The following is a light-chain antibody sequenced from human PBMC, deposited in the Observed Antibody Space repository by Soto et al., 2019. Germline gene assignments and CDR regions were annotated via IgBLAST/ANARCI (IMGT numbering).Light chain of an antibody. CDR1: SSNIGSNT. J-gene: IGLJ3*02. V-gene: IGLV1-44*01. Sequence: QSVLTQPPSASGTPGQRVTISCSGSSSNIGSNTVNWYQQLPGTAPKLLICSNNQRPSGVPDRFSGSKSGTSASLAISGLQSEDEADCYCAAWDDSLNGWVFGGGTKLTVL. CDR2: SNN. CDR3: AAWDDSLNGWV.